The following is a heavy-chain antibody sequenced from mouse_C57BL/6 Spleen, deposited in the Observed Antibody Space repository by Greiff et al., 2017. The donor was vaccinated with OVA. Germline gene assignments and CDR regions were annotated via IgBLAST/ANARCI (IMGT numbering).Heavy chain of an antibody. V-gene: IGHV1-82*01. CDR1: GYAFSSSW. CDR2: IYPGDGDT. CDR3: ARSDWVLDY. J-gene: IGHJ2*01. D-gene: IGHD4-1*01. Sequence: VQLQQSGPELVKPGASVKISCKASGYAFSSSWMNWVKQRPGKGLEWIGRIYPGDGDTNYNGQFKGKATLTADKSSSTAYMQLSSLISEDSAVYFCARSDWVLDYWGQGTTLTVSS.